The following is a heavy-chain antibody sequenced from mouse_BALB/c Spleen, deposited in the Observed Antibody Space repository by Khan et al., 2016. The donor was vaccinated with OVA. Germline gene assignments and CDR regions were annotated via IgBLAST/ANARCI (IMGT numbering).Heavy chain of an antibody. Sequence: QIQLVQSGPELKKPGETVKISCKASGYTFTNYGMNWVKQSPGKALKWMGWINTYTGEPTYADDFKGRFAFSLETSASTAYLQINNLKNEDTATXFGARPPYFSYPLAHWGQGTSVTVSS. V-gene: IGHV9-3-1*01. J-gene: IGHJ4*01. CDR2: INTYTGEP. D-gene: IGHD2-10*01. CDR3: ARPPYFSYPLAH. CDR1: GYTFTNYG.